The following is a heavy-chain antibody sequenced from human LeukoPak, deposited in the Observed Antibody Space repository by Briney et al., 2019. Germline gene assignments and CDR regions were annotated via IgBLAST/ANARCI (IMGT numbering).Heavy chain of an antibody. CDR1: GYTLTNYH. CDR2: VDPNNGAT. V-gene: IGHV1-2*02. Sequence: GASVKVSCKTSGYTLTNYHMHWVRQAPGQGLEWMGWVDPNNGATNYARNFQGRVTMTRDSSVSTVYMELTRLTSDDTAVYYCTRALRHTSSAGWFDPWGQGSLVTVSS. D-gene: IGHD3-10*01. CDR3: TRALRHTSSAGWFDP. J-gene: IGHJ5*02.